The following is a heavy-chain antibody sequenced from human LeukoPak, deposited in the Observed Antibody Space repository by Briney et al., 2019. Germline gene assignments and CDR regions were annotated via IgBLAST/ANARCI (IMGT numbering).Heavy chain of an antibody. CDR1: GGSISSYY. V-gene: IGHV4-59*08. CDR2: ISSSGTT. D-gene: IGHD6-13*01. Sequence: SETLSLTCTVSGGSISSYYWSWIRQPPGKGLEWIGYISSSGTTKCNPSLKSRLTISVDTSKNQFSLKLTSVTAAGTAVYYCARGQQWFDPWGQGTLVTVSS. J-gene: IGHJ5*02. CDR3: ARGQQWFDP.